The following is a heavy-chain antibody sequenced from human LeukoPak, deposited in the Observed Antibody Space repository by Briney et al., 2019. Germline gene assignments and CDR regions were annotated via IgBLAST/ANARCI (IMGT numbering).Heavy chain of an antibody. CDR2: MNPNSGNT. Sequence: ASVKVSCKASGYAFTSYDINWVRQATGQGVERMGWMNPNSGNTGYAQKFQGRVTMTRNTSISTAYMELSSLRSEDTAVYYCARAYSTSGKFYFDYWGQGTLVTVSS. V-gene: IGHV1-8*01. J-gene: IGHJ4*02. D-gene: IGHD6-13*01. CDR3: ARAYSTSGKFYFDY. CDR1: GYAFTSYD.